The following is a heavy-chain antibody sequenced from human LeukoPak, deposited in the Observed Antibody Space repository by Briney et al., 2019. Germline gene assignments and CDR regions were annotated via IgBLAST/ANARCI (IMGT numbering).Heavy chain of an antibody. V-gene: IGHV3-30*19. Sequence: PGGSLRLSCAASGITFSTFGMHWVRQAPGKGLEWVAVISYDGSNKYYADSVKGRFTISRDNSKNTLYLQMNSLRAEDTAVYYCARGRRGTTVTPASDIWGQGTMVTVSS. CDR2: ISYDGSNK. J-gene: IGHJ3*02. CDR1: GITFSTFG. CDR3: ARGRRGTTVTPASDI. D-gene: IGHD4-17*01.